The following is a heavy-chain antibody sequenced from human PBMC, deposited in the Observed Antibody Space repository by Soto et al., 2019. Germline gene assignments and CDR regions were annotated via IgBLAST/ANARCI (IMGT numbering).Heavy chain of an antibody. J-gene: IGHJ6*02. V-gene: IGHV3-21*01. CDR2: ISSSSSYI. D-gene: IGHD4-17*01. CDR1: GFTFSSYS. Sequence: PGGSLRLSCAASGFTFSSYSMNWVRQAPGKGLEWVSSISSSSSYIYYADSVKGRFTISRDNAKNSLYLQMNSLRAEDTAVYYCARGYGGDYYYYGMDVWGQGTTVTVSS. CDR3: ARGYGGDYYYYGMDV.